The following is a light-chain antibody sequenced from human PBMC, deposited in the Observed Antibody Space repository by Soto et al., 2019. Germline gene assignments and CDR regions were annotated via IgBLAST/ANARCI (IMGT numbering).Light chain of an antibody. J-gene: IGKJ2*03. CDR1: HSVSSW. V-gene: IGKV1-5*01. Sequence: DIQMTQSPSALSASVGDRVTITCRASHSVSSWLAWYQQKPGKAPKLLIYDASSLENEVSSRFSGRRLGPEFTHTISSLQPKDSATYFCQQYNGNLYSLGQGTKLEI. CDR2: DAS. CDR3: QQYNGNLYS.